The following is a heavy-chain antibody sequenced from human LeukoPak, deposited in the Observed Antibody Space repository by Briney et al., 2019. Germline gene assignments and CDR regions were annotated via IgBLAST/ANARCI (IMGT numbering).Heavy chain of an antibody. J-gene: IGHJ6*02. V-gene: IGHV4-39*07. CDR1: GGSISSSSYY. D-gene: IGHD6-19*01. Sequence: SETLSLTCTVSGGSISSSSYYWGWIRQPPGKGLEWIGSIYYSGSTYYNPSLKSRVTISVDTSKNQFSLKLSSVTAADTAVYYCARDPATTDIAVAGIVYYYYGMDVWGQGTTVTVSS. CDR2: IYYSGST. CDR3: ARDPATTDIAVAGIVYYYYGMDV.